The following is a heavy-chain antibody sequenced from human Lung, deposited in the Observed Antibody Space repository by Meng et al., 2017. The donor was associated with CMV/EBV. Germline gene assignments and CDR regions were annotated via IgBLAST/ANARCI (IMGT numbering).Heavy chain of an antibody. CDR2: SYYTGA. Sequence: SETLSLTCTVSGGPIKNPNYYWSWNRHQPGKGLEWLGYSYYTGAYYNPSLASRIFISLDSSHNRYSLTVRDVTAADTALYFCARMRGSGSEDSWGPGTLVTVSS. CDR3: ARMRGSGSEDS. V-gene: IGHV4-31*03. J-gene: IGHJ4*02. CDR1: GGPIKNPNYY. D-gene: IGHD3-10*01.